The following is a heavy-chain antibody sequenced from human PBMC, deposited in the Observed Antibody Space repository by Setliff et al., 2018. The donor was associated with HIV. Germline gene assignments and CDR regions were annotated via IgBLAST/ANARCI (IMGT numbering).Heavy chain of an antibody. Sequence: KSSETLSLTCTVYGGSFSGYFWSWIRQTPGKGLEWIGESNHSGSTYYNPSLKSRVTISVDTSKNQFSLKLSSVTAADTAVYYCARAGGGYSYGYSGAFDYWGQGTLVTVSS. CDR2: SNHSGST. CDR3: ARAGGGYSYGYSGAFDY. D-gene: IGHD5-18*01. CDR1: GGSFSGYF. V-gene: IGHV4-34*01. J-gene: IGHJ4*02.